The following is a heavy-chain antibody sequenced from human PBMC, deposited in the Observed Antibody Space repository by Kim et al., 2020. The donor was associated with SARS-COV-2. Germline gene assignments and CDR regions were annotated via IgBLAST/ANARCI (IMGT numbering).Heavy chain of an antibody. J-gene: IGHJ5*02. CDR2: IYYSGST. D-gene: IGHD2-15*01. Sequence: SETLSLTCTVSGGSISSSSYYWGWIRQPPGKGLEWIGSIYYSGSTYYNPSLKSRVTISVDTSKNQFSLKLSSVTAADTAVYYCARAKIVVVVAASRGAPNNLNWFDPWGQGTLVTVSS. CDR1: GGSISSSSYY. V-gene: IGHV4-39*07. CDR3: ARAKIVVVVAASRGAPNNLNWFDP.